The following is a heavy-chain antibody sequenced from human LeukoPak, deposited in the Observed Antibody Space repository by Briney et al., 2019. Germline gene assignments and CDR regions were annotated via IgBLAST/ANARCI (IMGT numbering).Heavy chain of an antibody. V-gene: IGHV3-7*01. D-gene: IGHD5-24*01. Sequence: GGSLRLSCAASGFTFTNYWLSWVRQGPGKGLEWVANIKIDGSERYYVDSVKGRFTISRDNAKNSLYLQMNSLRVEGTAVYYCARDGIDGFIDFWGQGTLVTV. J-gene: IGHJ4*02. CDR1: GFTFTNYW. CDR2: IKIDGSER. CDR3: ARDGIDGFIDF.